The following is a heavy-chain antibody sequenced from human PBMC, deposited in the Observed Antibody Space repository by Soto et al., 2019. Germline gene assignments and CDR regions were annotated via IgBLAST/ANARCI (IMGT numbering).Heavy chain of an antibody. CDR2: ISSSSSTI. V-gene: IGHV3-48*01. Sequence: GGSLRLSCAASGFTFSSYSMNWVRQAPGKGLEWVSYISSSSSTIYYADSVKGRFTISRDNAKNSLYLQMNSLRAEDTAVYYCARVGSSWLYYYYGMDVWGQGTTVTVSS. J-gene: IGHJ6*02. CDR3: ARVGSSWLYYYYGMDV. CDR1: GFTFSSYS. D-gene: IGHD6-13*01.